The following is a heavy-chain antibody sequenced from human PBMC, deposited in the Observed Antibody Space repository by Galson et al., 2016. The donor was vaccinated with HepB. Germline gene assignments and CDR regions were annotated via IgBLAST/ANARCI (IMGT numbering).Heavy chain of an antibody. V-gene: IGHV3-33*06. Sequence: SLRLSCAASGFTFSNYAMHWVRQAPGKGLEWVAVIWYDGSHQYYGDSVKGRFTISRDNSKNTLYLQMNSLRAEDTAAYYCAKEGRQYGDYDFDHWGQGTLVTVSS. CDR1: GFTFSNYA. D-gene: IGHD4-17*01. CDR3: AKEGRQYGDYDFDH. CDR2: IWYDGSHQ. J-gene: IGHJ4*02.